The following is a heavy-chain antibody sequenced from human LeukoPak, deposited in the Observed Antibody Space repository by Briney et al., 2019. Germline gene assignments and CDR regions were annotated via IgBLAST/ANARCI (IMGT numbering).Heavy chain of an antibody. CDR2: LGISGTYT. Sequence: GGSLRLSCVASGFTLSSYAVSWVRQAPGKGLQWVSSLGISGTYTWYADSVKGRFTISRDNSKNTLYLQMNSLRAEDTAVYYCAKDRLAGAWFDPWGQGTLVTVSS. CDR1: GFTLSSYA. V-gene: IGHV3-23*01. J-gene: IGHJ5*02. D-gene: IGHD6-25*01. CDR3: AKDRLAGAWFDP.